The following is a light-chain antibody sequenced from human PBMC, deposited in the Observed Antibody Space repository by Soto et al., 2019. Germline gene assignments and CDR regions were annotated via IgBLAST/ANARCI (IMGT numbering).Light chain of an antibody. CDR2: AAS. Sequence: DIQMTQSPSSLSASVGDRVTITCRASQSISSYLNWYQQKPGKAPKLLIFAASSLQSGVPSRFSGSGSGTDFTLTISSLQPEDFATYYCQQNYNTYTFGQGTKLEIK. V-gene: IGKV1-39*01. CDR1: QSISSY. CDR3: QQNYNTYT. J-gene: IGKJ2*01.